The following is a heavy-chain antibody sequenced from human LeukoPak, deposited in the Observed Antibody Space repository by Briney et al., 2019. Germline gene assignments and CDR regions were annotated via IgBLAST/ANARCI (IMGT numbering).Heavy chain of an antibody. CDR3: ARVRSFRFDT. V-gene: IGHV3-11*04. CDR2: ISSSSESTI. CDR1: EFTFSDFY. D-gene: IGHD2-15*01. J-gene: IGHJ5*02. Sequence: GGSLRLSCAASEFTFSDFYMSWVRQAPGKGLEWVSYISSSSESTIHYADSVKGRFTISRDNAKNSLYLQMNGLRVEDTAVYYCARVRSFRFDTWGRGTLVTVSS.